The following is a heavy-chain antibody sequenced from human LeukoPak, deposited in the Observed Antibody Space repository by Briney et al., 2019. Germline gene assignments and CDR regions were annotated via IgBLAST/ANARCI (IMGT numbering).Heavy chain of an antibody. Sequence: SETLSLTCTVSGGSISSYYWSWIRQPPGKGLEWIGYIYYSGSTNYNPSLESRVTISVDTSKNQFSLKLSSVTAADTAVYYCARRSMAARQEDYYYYYMDVWGKGTTVTVSS. CDR3: ARRSMAARQEDYYYYYMDV. J-gene: IGHJ6*03. CDR1: GGSISSYY. CDR2: IYYSGST. D-gene: IGHD6-6*01. V-gene: IGHV4-59*08.